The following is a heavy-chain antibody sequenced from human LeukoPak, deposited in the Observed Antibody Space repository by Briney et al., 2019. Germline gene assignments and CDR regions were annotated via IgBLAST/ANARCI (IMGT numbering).Heavy chain of an antibody. Sequence: GGSLRLSCVVSGITLSNYGMSWVRQAPGKGLEWVSGISERGGSTNYADSVKGRFIISRDNSKNTLYLQMNSLRDEDTAVYYCAKGGFGVYYFDHWGQGTLVTVSS. CDR3: AKGGFGVYYFDH. D-gene: IGHD3-10*01. CDR1: GITLSNYG. CDR2: ISERGGST. V-gene: IGHV3-23*01. J-gene: IGHJ4*02.